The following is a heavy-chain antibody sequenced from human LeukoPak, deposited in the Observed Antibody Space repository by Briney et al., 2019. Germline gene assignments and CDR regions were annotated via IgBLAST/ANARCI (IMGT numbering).Heavy chain of an antibody. J-gene: IGHJ4*02. V-gene: IGHV3-66*02. CDR1: GFTVSSNY. CDR3: ARAGSYRTFDY. D-gene: IGHD1-26*01. CDR2: IYSGGST. Sequence: PGGSLRLSCAASGFTVSSNYMSWLRQAPGKGLECVSVIYSGGSTYYADSVKGRFTISRDNSKNTLYLQMNSLRAEDTAVYYCARAGSYRTFDYWGQGTLVTVSS.